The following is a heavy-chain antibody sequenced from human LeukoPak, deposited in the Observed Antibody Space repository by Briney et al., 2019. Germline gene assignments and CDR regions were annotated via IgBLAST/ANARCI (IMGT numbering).Heavy chain of an antibody. D-gene: IGHD6-13*01. V-gene: IGHV3-23*01. Sequence: PGGSLRLSCAASGFSFGSYAMSWVRQAAGKGLEWVSAISGSGGSTYYADSVKGRFTISRDNSKNTLYLQMNSLRAEDTAVYYCAKRGDGSSSGYYFDYWGQGTLVTVSS. CDR1: GFSFGSYA. CDR2: ISGSGGST. J-gene: IGHJ4*02. CDR3: AKRGDGSSSGYYFDY.